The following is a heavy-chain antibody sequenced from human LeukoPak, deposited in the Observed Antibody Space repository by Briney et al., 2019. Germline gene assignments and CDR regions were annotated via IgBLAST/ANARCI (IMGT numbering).Heavy chain of an antibody. CDR2: IDRDGSRI. V-gene: IGHV3-74*01. Sequence: GGSLRLSCAVSGFTFSSYWMHWVRQAPGKGLVWVSRIDRDGSRINYADSVKGRFTISRDNGKNTLFLQMNSLRAEDAAVYYCVRGNDYGGPHYWGQGTLVTVSP. J-gene: IGHJ4*02. CDR1: GFTFSSYW. D-gene: IGHD4-23*01. CDR3: VRGNDYGGPHY.